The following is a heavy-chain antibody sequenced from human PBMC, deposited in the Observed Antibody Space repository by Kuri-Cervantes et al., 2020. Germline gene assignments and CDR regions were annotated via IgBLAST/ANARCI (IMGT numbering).Heavy chain of an antibody. CDR1: GYTFTSYY. D-gene: IGHD1-14*01. Sequence: ASVKVSCKASGYTFTSYYMHWVRQAPGQGLEWMGIINPSGGSTSYAQKFRGRVTMTRDTSTSTVYMELSSLRSEDTAVYYCAREVFPTGDYYYGMDVWGQGTTVTVSS. J-gene: IGHJ6*02. CDR2: INPSGGST. V-gene: IGHV1-46*01. CDR3: AREVFPTGDYYYGMDV.